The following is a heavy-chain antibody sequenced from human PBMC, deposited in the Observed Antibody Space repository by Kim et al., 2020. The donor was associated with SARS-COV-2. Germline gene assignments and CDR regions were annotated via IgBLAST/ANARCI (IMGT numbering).Heavy chain of an antibody. J-gene: IGHJ4*02. V-gene: IGHV1-3*01. CDR1: GYTFTSYA. CDR3: ARGNPTAYYDILTGYYNFDY. CDR2: INAGNGNT. Sequence: ASVKVSCKASGYTFTSYAMHWVRQAPGQRLEWMGWINAGNGNTKYSQKFQGRVTITRDTSASTAYMELSSLRSEDTAVYYCARGNPTAYYDILTGYYNFDYWGQGTLVTVSS. D-gene: IGHD3-9*01.